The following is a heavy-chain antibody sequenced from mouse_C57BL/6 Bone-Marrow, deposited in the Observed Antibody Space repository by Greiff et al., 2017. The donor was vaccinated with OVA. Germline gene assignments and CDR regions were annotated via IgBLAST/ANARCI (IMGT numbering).Heavy chain of an antibody. CDR1: GYTFTSYW. CDR3: ASAGFAY. V-gene: IGHV1-50*01. Sequence: VQLQQPGAELVKPGASVKLSCKASGYTFTSYWMQWVKQRPGQGLEWIGEIDPSDSYTTSNQKFKGKATLTVDTSSSTAYMQLNRLTSEDSAVYYCASAGFAYWGQGTLVTVSA. J-gene: IGHJ3*01. CDR2: IDPSDSYT.